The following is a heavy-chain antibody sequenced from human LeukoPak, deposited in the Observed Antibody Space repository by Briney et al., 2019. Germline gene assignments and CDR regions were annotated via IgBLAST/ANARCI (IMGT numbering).Heavy chain of an antibody. CDR1: GFTFSSYG. V-gene: IGHV3-33*01. CDR2: IWYDGSNK. J-gene: IGHJ5*01. CDR3: ASESSSTWSGSLDS. Sequence: TGGSLCRSCSASGFTFSSYGMHWVRQAPGKGLEWVAVIWYDGSNKYYADSVKVRFTISRANSKNTLYLQMNSLRAEDTAVYYCASESSSTWSGSLDSWGHGAPFTVSS. D-gene: IGHD6-13*01.